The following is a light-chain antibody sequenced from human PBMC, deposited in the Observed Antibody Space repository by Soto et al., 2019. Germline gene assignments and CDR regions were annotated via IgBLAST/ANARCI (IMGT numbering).Light chain of an antibody. V-gene: IGKV3-20*01. CDR1: QSVSSSY. CDR3: QQYGSSPMYT. J-gene: IGKJ2*01. Sequence: EIVLTQSPGTLSLSPGERATLSCRASQSVSSSYLAWYQQKPGQAPRLLIYGASSRATGIPDRFSCSGSGRDFTLTISRLEPEDFAVYYCQQYGSSPMYTFGQGTKLEIK. CDR2: GAS.